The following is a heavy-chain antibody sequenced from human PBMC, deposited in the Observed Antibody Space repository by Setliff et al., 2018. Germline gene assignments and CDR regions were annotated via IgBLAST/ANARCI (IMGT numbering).Heavy chain of an antibody. CDR1: GDSFSDYY. D-gene: IGHD5-12*01. V-gene: IGHV4-59*10. J-gene: IGHJ6*02. CDR2: ISTSGNA. Sequence: PSETLSLTCVVYGDSFSDYYWSWIRQPAGKGLEWIGRISTSGNANYNPSLKSRVTVSLDTSKNQFSLKLTSMTAADTAVYYCARDQWVRSPPLYFSYSMDVWGQGTTVTVSS. CDR3: ARDQWVRSPPLYFSYSMDV.